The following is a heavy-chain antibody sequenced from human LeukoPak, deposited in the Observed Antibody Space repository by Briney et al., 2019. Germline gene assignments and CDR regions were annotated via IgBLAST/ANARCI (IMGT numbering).Heavy chain of an antibody. Sequence: GGSLRLSCTASGFTFGDYAMSWFRQAPGKGLEWVGFIRSKAYGGTTEYAASVKGRFTISRDDSKSIAYLQMNSPKTEDTAVYCCTSCGGDCYSSDYWGQGTLVTVSS. CDR1: GFTFGDYA. CDR3: TSCGGDCYSSDY. CDR2: IRSKAYGGTT. D-gene: IGHD2-21*02. J-gene: IGHJ4*02. V-gene: IGHV3-49*03.